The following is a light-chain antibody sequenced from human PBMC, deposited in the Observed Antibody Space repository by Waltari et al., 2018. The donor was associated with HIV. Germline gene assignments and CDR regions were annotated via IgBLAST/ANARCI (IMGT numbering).Light chain of an antibody. Sequence: DIVMTQSPESLAVSLGERATINCQSSRGVLYRSDNKNYLGWYQQKPGQPPKLLIYWAATRESGVPDRFSGSGSETDFTLTISSLQAEDVAVYYCQQDYGIPTFGAGTKVEIK. CDR2: WAA. CDR3: QQDYGIPT. J-gene: IGKJ4*01. V-gene: IGKV4-1*01. CDR1: RGVLYRSDNKNY.